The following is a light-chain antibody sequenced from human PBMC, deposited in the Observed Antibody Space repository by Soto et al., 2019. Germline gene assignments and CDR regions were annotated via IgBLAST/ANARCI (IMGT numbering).Light chain of an antibody. J-gene: IGLJ2*01. CDR2: EGT. V-gene: IGLV2-23*01. CDR3: CSYVNSNTPVV. CDR1: SSDVGSYNL. Sequence: QSVLTQPASVSGSPGQSITISCTGISSDVGSYNLVSWYQHHPGKAPKLIIYEGTKRPSGVSNRFSGSKSGITASLTISGLQAEDEADYYCCSYVNSNTPVVFGGGTKFTVL.